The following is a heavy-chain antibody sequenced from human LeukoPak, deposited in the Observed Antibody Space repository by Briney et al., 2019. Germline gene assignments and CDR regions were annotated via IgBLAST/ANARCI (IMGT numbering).Heavy chain of an antibody. V-gene: IGHV3-23*01. CDR3: ARVFRGQHYYFDS. D-gene: IGHD2-2*01. CDR2: ISANGGET. J-gene: IGHJ4*02. Sequence: GGSLRLSCAASGFTFSIYAMNWVRQAPGKGLEWVSSISANGGETHYADSVKGRFTISRDNSKNTLYLQINNPRVEDTAVYYCARVFRGQHYYFDSWGQGTLVTVSS. CDR1: GFTFSIYA.